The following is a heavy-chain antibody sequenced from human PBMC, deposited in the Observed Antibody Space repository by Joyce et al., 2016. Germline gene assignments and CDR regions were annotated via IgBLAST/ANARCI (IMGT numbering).Heavy chain of an antibody. V-gene: IGHV4-61*01. D-gene: IGHD6-19*01. CDR2: VFYTGKT. CDR3: ARLPDINGWPFDS. J-gene: IGHJ4*02. Sequence: QVHLQESGPGLMKPSETLSLTCTVSGVSFTSASYYWTWIRQPPGKGLEWIGYVFYTGKTNYNPYLKRRATVSLETSRNQLSLTLTSVTAADTAVYYCARLPDINGWPFDSWGQGTQVTVSS. CDR1: GVSFTSASYY.